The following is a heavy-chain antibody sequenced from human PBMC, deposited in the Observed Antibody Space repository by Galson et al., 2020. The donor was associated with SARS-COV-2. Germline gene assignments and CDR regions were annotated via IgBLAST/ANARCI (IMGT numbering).Heavy chain of an antibody. CDR2: IKSKTDGRTT. J-gene: IGHJ3*02. V-gene: IGHV3-15*01. CDR3: TTETVEVLPANPGGAFDI. D-gene: IGHD3-10*01. Sequence: GGSLRLSCAASGFTFSNAWMSLVRQAPGKGLEWVGSIKSKTDGRTTDYAAPVKGRFTISRDDSKNTLYLQMNSLKTEDTAVYYCTTETVEVLPANPGGAFDIWGQGTMVTVSS. CDR1: GFTFSNAW.